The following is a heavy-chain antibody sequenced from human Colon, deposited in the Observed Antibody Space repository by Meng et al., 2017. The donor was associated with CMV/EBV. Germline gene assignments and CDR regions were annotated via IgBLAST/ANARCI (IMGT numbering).Heavy chain of an antibody. CDR2: IDDTVTVT. D-gene: IGHD1-14*01. Sequence: EVQLLESGGALVHPWGSLRLSCAASGFTFSRYAMNWVRQAPGKGLEWVSAIDDTVTVTYYTDSVKGRFTISRDNSKNTLFLQMNSLRAEDTAVYSCADFENGPGYWGQGTLVTVSS. CDR1: GFTFSRYA. V-gene: IGHV3-23*01. CDR3: ADFENGPGY. J-gene: IGHJ4*02.